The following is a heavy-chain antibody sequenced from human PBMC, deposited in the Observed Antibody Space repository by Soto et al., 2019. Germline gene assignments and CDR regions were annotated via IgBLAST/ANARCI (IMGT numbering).Heavy chain of an antibody. CDR3: ARQQADIVVVVAATRFDY. J-gene: IGHJ4*02. Sequence: QLQLQESGPGLVKPSETLSLTCTVSGGSISSSSYYWGWIRQPPGKGLEWIGSIYYSGSTYYNPSLKSGVTITVDTSKNQFSLKLSSVTAADTAVYYCARQQADIVVVVAATRFDYWGQGTLVTVSS. CDR1: GGSISSSSYY. D-gene: IGHD2-15*01. V-gene: IGHV4-39*01. CDR2: IYYSGST.